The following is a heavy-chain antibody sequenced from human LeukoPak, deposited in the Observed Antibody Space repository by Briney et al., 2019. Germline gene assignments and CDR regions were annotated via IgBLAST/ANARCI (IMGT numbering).Heavy chain of an antibody. CDR1: GFTFSSYG. CDR2: ISYDGSNK. V-gene: IGHV3-30*18. CDR3: AKISLAVAGTGTNDY. D-gene: IGHD6-19*01. J-gene: IGHJ4*02. Sequence: GRSLRLSCAASGFTFSSYGMHWVRQAPGKGLEWVAVISYDGSNKYYADSVKGRFTISRDNSKNTLYLQMNSLRAEDTAVYYCAKISLAVAGTGTNDYWGQGTLVTVSS.